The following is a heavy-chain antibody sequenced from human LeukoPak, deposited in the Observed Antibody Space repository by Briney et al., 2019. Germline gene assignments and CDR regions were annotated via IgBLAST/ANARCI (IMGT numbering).Heavy chain of an antibody. D-gene: IGHD3-3*01. CDR2: ISAYNGNT. CDR1: GYTFTSYG. Sequence: ASVKISCKASGYTFTSYGISWVRQAPGQGLEWMGWISAYNGNTNYAQKLQGRVTMTTDTSTSTAYMELRSLRSDDTAVYYCARWVWSGYYYYYYMDVWGKGTTVTVSS. J-gene: IGHJ6*03. V-gene: IGHV1-18*01. CDR3: ARWVWSGYYYYYYMDV.